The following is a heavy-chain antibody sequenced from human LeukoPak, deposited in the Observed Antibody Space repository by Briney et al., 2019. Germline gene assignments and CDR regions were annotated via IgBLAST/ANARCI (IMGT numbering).Heavy chain of an antibody. CDR1: GGSISSSNR. Sequence: PSETLSLTCAVSGGSISSSNRWSWVRQPPGKGLEWIGEIYHSGSTNYNPSLKSRVTISVDKSKNQFSLKLSSVTAADTAVYYCARDRRRELIFDHWGQGTLVTVSS. V-gene: IGHV4-4*02. CDR3: ARDRRRELIFDH. J-gene: IGHJ4*02. D-gene: IGHD1-26*01. CDR2: IYHSGST.